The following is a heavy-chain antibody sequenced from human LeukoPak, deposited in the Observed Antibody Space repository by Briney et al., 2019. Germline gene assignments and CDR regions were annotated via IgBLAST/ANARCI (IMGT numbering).Heavy chain of an antibody. D-gene: IGHD2-2*01. J-gene: IGHJ4*02. Sequence: GESLKISCKGSGYSFTSYWIGWVRQMPGKGLEWMGIIYPGASDTRYSPSFQGQVTISADKSISTAYLQWSSLKASDTAMYYCARLPHDIVVVPAATYFDYWGQGTLVTVSS. V-gene: IGHV5-51*01. CDR3: ARLPHDIVVVPAATYFDY. CDR2: IYPGASDT. CDR1: GYSFTSYW.